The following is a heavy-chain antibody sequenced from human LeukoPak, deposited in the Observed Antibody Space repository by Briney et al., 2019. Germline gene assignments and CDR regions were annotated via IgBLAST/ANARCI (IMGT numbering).Heavy chain of an antibody. CDR1: GYTFTSYD. CDR3: ARVEVLDTVTTRYYYYGMDV. Sequence: GASVKVSCKASGYTFTSYDINWVRQATGQGLEWMGWMNPNSGNTGYAQKFQGRVTMTGNTSISTAYMELSSLRSEDTAVYYCARVEVLDTVTTRYYYYGMDVWGQGTTVTVSS. J-gene: IGHJ6*02. D-gene: IGHD4-17*01. CDR2: MNPNSGNT. V-gene: IGHV1-8*01.